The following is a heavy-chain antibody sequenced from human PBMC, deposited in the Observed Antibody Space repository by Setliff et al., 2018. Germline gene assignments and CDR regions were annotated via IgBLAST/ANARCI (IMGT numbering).Heavy chain of an antibody. CDR2: IGHTGSI. CDR1: GYSISSGYI. J-gene: IGHJ4*02. CDR3: ARDLGHGGDSDY. Sequence: SETLSLTCTVSGYSISSGYIWGWIRQPPGKGLEWVGNIGHTGSISCNPSLKSRLTISRDTSKNQVSLKLNSVTATDTAVYYCARDLGHGGDSDYWGQGILVTVSS. V-gene: IGHV4-38-2*02. D-gene: IGHD2-21*02.